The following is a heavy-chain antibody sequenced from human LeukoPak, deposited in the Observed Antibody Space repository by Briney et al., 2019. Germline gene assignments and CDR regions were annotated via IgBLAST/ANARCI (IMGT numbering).Heavy chain of an antibody. CDR2: IYTSGST. CDR1: GGSISSGSYY. Sequence: SQTLSLTCTVSGGSISSGSYYWSWIRQPAGKGLEWIGRIYTSGSTNYNPSLKSRVTISVDTSKNQFSLQLNSVTPEDTAVYYCARALRGSSWFDYWGQGTLVTVSS. CDR3: ARALRGSSWFDY. V-gene: IGHV4-61*02. J-gene: IGHJ4*02. D-gene: IGHD6-13*01.